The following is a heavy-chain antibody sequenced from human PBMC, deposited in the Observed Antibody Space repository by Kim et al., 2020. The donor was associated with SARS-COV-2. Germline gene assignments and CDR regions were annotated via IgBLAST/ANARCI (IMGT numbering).Heavy chain of an antibody. CDR3: AIPGMAARPFNWFDP. CDR2: INAGNGNT. CDR1: GYTFTSYA. Sequence: ASVKVSCKASGYTFTSYAMHWVRQAPGQRLEWMAWINAGNGNTKYSQKFQGRVTITRDTSASTAYMELSSLRSEDTAVYYCAIPGMAARPFNWFDPWGQGTLVTVSS. D-gene: IGHD6-6*01. J-gene: IGHJ5*02. V-gene: IGHV1-3*01.